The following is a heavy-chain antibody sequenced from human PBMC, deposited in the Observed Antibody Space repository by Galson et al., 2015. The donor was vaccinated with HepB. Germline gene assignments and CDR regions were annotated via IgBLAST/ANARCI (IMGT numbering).Heavy chain of an antibody. J-gene: IGHJ4*02. CDR1: GGSISGYY. CDR2: IYYSGST. Sequence: ETLSLTCTVSGGSISGYYWSWIRPSPGKGLEWIGHIYYSGSTTYNPSLKSRVTISIDTSKNQFSLKLRSVTAADTAVYYCARGGYGYSYGYIDYWGQGTLVTVSS. CDR3: ARGGYGYSYGYIDY. D-gene: IGHD5-18*01. V-gene: IGHV4-59*01.